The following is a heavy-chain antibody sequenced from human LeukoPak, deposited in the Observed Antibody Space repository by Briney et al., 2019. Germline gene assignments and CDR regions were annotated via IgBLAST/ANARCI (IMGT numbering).Heavy chain of an antibody. J-gene: IGHJ6*02. D-gene: IGHD2-8*01. Sequence: GGSLRLSCAASGFTFSNYYMSWMRQAPGKGLEWVAYISNSGTSEYYADSVKGRFTISRDNAKNSLYLQMNSLRVEDTAVYYCAKTPAGSVCLIIPTTCGMDVWGQGTTVTVSS. CDR3: AKTPAGSVCLIIPTTCGMDV. CDR1: GFTFSNYY. V-gene: IGHV3-11*01. CDR2: ISNSGTSE.